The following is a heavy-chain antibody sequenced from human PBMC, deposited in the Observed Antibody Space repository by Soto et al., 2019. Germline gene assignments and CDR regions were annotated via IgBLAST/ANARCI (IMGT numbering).Heavy chain of an antibody. J-gene: IGHJ6*02. D-gene: IGHD3-10*01. Sequence: GGSLRLSCAASGFTFSSYGMHWVRQAPGKGLEWVAVIWYDGSNKYYADSVKGRFTISGDNSKNTLYLQMNSLRAEDTAVYYCARDSVGSDSLWSDPSYYYGMDVWGQGTTVTVSS. CDR1: GFTFSSYG. CDR2: IWYDGSNK. CDR3: ARDSVGSDSLWSDPSYYYGMDV. V-gene: IGHV3-33*01.